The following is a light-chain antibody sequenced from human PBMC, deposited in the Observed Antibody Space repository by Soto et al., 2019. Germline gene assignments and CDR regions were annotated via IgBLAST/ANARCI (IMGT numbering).Light chain of an antibody. CDR1: SSDVAGYNY. J-gene: IGLJ1*01. CDR3: SSYAGSSTSGV. V-gene: IGLV2-8*01. CDR2: EVT. Sequence: LTQPPSASGSPGQSVTISCTGTSSDVAGYNYVSWYQQHPGKAPKLIIYEVTKRPSGVPDRFSGSKSGNTASLTVSGLQAEDEADYYCSSYAGSSTSGVFGTGTKVTVL.